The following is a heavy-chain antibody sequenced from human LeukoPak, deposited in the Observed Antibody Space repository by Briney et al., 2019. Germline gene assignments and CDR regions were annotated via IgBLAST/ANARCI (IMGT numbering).Heavy chain of an antibody. D-gene: IGHD2-21*01. Sequence: SETLSLTCAVSGYSISSGYFWGWVRQAPGKGLEWIAYISYSGSTNYNPSLKSRVTISVDTSQNQFSLKLNSVTAADTAVYYCARGNSPFDYWGQGTLATVSS. CDR3: ARGNSPFDY. J-gene: IGHJ4*02. V-gene: IGHV4-61*01. CDR2: ISYSGST. CDR1: GYSISSGYF.